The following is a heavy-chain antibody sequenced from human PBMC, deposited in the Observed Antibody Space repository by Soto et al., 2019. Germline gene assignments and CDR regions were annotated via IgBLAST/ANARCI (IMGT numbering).Heavy chain of an antibody. CDR3: AREKVGTTFFDN. CDR2: IYPSVSS. D-gene: IGHD1-1*01. CDR1: VFAISRGFY. V-gene: IGHV4-38-2*02. Sequence: SETLFLTCTVSVFAISRGFYWSWVRQPPGKGLEWIGSIYPSVSSYHNPSLATRLRLSIDTSKNQFTLNLTSVTAADTALYFCAREKVGTTFFDNWCQGSQVT. J-gene: IGHJ4*02.